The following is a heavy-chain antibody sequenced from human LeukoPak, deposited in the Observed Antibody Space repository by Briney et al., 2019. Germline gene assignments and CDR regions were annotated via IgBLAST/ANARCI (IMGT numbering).Heavy chain of an antibody. CDR2: ISGSGGST. CDR1: GFTFSSYA. J-gene: IGHJ4*02. D-gene: IGHD1-14*01. Sequence: PGGSLRLSCAASGFTFSSYAMSWVRQAPGKGLEWVPAISGSGGSTYYAGSVKGRFTISRDNSKNTLYLQMNSLRAEDTAVYYCAKGMTAFRTKDRQFDYWGQGTLVTVSS. V-gene: IGHV3-23*01. CDR3: AKGMTAFRTKDRQFDY.